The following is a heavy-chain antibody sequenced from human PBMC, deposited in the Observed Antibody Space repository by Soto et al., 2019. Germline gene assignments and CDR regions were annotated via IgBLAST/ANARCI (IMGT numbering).Heavy chain of an antibody. V-gene: IGHV3-21*01. CDR3: ARLSGGAPDY. Sequence: EVQLVESGGGLVKPGGSLRLSCAASGFTFSSYSMNWVRQAPGKGLEWVSSISSSSSYIYYADSVKGRFTISRDNAKNSLYLQMNILRAEDTAVYYCARLSGGAPDYWGQGTLVTVSS. CDR2: ISSSSSYI. J-gene: IGHJ4*02. D-gene: IGHD3-16*01. CDR1: GFTFSSYS.